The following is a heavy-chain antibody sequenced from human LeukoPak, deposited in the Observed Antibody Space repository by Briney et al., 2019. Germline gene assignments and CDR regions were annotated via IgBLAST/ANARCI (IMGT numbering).Heavy chain of an antibody. CDR1: GFTFSSYG. CDR2: ISHDGDST. CDR3: AKTAYDSSGYSGG. V-gene: IGHV3-30*18. J-gene: IGHJ4*02. D-gene: IGHD3-22*01. Sequence: GGSLRLSCAASGFTFSSYGMHWVRQAPGRGLEWVAIISHDGDSTNSGESVKGRFTISRDNSKNTLYLQMNSLRAEDTAVYYCAKTAYDSSGYSGGWGQGTLVTVSS.